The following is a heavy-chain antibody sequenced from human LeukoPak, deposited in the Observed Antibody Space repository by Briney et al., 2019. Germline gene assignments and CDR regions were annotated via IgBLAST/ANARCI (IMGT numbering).Heavy chain of an antibody. V-gene: IGHV1-2*06. D-gene: IGHD6-19*01. CDR3: AGGVSTRLRFSSCLN. CDR1: GYTFTGYY. CDR2: INPNSGGT. J-gene: IGHJ4*02. Sequence: ASVKVSCKASGYTFTGYYMHWVRQAPGQGLEWMGRINPNSGGTHYAQKFQGRVTMSRDTSISTAHMELSRLRADDTAEYCGAGGVSTRLRFSSCLNWGQGTLVTVSS.